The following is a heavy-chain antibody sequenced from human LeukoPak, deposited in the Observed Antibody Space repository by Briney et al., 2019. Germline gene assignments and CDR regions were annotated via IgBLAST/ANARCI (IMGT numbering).Heavy chain of an antibody. CDR2: ISSSGSTI. Sequence: GGSLRLSCAASGFTFSDYYMSWIRQAPGKGLEWVSYISSSGSTIYYADSVKGRFTISRDNAKNSLYLQMNSLRAEDTAVNYCARDTTYYYDSSGSFDYWGQGTLVTVSS. CDR1: GFTFSDYY. D-gene: IGHD3-22*01. V-gene: IGHV3-11*01. CDR3: ARDTTYYYDSSGSFDY. J-gene: IGHJ4*02.